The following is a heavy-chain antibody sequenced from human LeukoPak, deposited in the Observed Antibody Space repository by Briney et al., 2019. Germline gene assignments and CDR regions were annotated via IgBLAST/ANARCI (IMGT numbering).Heavy chain of an antibody. CDR2: ISSSGSTI. V-gene: IGHV3-48*03. CDR3: AELGITMIGGV. Sequence: GGSLRLSCAASGFTFSSYEMNWVCQAPGKGLEWVSYISSSGSTIYYADSVKGRFTISRDNAKNSLYLQMNSLRAEDTAVYYCAELGITMIGGVWGKGTTVTISS. D-gene: IGHD3-10*02. CDR1: GFTFSSYE. J-gene: IGHJ6*04.